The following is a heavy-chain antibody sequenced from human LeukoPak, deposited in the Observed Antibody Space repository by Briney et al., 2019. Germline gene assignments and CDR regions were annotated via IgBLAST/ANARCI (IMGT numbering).Heavy chain of an antibody. CDR2: INPSGGST. Sequence: ASVKVSCKSSGYAFTNYYMHWVRQAPGQGLEWMGIINPSGGSTIYAQKLQGRVTMTRDTSTSTIYMELSSLRSEDTAVYYCARRNSHIGSYRPSYYFDYWGQGTLVTVSS. CDR3: ARRNSHIGSYRPSYYFDY. CDR1: GYAFTNYY. V-gene: IGHV1-46*04. D-gene: IGHD1-26*01. J-gene: IGHJ4*02.